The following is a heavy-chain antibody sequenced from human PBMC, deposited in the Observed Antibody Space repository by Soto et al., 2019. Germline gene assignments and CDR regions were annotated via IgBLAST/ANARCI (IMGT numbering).Heavy chain of an antibody. J-gene: IGHJ4*02. CDR1: GGSISSGGYS. D-gene: IGHD2-2*01. Sequence: PSETLSLTCAVSGGSISSGGYSWSWIRQPPGKGLEWIGYMYHSGSTYYNPSLKSRVTISIDRSKNQFSLKLSSVTAAVTAVYYCARVPDYSGQGILVTVSS. CDR2: MYHSGST. V-gene: IGHV4-30-2*01. CDR3: ARVPDY.